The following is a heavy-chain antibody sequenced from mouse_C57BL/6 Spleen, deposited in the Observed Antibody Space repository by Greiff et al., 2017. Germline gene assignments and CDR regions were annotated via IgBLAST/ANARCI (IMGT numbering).Heavy chain of an antibody. CDR2: IDPENGDT. D-gene: IGHD1-1*01. J-gene: IGHJ1*03. Sequence: VQLQQSGAELVRPGASVKLSCTASGFNIKDDYMHWVKQRPEQGLEWIGWIDPENGDTEYASKVPGKATISADPSSNTAYLQRSRMTDDDTAVYCRTVYYYGSLWYFDVWGTGTTVTVSS. V-gene: IGHV14-4*01. CDR3: TVYYYGSLWYFDV. CDR1: GFNIKDDY.